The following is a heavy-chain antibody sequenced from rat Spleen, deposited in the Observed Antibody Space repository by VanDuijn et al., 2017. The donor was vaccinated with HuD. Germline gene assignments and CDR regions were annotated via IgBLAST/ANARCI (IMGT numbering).Heavy chain of an antibody. Sequence: EVQLVESGGGLVQPGRSLKLSCAVSGFTFSDFNMHWIRQAPTKGLEWVATISIIAGATYYRDSVKGRFTISRDNAKSTLYLQMNSLRSEDTATYYCAKSRFYYYDGGYYCFNYWGQGVMVTVSS. D-gene: IGHD1-12*02. CDR2: ISIIAGAT. CDR3: AKSRFYYYDGGYYCFNY. J-gene: IGHJ2*01. V-gene: IGHV5-19*01. CDR1: GFTFSDFN.